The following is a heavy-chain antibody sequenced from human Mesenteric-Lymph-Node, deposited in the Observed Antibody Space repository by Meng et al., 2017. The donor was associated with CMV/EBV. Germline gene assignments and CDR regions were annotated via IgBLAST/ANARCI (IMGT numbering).Heavy chain of an antibody. V-gene: IGHV3-21*05. D-gene: IGHD3-10*01. J-gene: IGHJ6*02. CDR3: AGSKDQSGGSKFGLDV. CDR1: GFTLSEYT. Sequence: GGSLRLSCVVSGFTLSEYTMTWVRQAPGKGLESVSHISSSGTDIYYADSVKGRFAISRDNAKNSLFLQMNSLETEDTAVYYCAGSKDQSGGSKFGLDVWGQGTTVTVSS. CDR2: ISSSGTDI.